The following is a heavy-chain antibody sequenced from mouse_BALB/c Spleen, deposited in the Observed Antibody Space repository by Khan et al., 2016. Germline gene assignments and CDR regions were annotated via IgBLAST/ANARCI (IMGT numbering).Heavy chain of an antibody. Sequence: QVQLKQSGAELVRPGVSVKISCKGSGYTFTDYAMHWVKQSHAKSLEWIGVISTYYGDASYNQKFKGKATMTVDKSSSTAYMELARLTSEDSAIYYCARLYDGLDYAMDYWGQGTSVTVSS. CDR3: ARLYDGLDYAMDY. CDR1: GYTFTDYA. J-gene: IGHJ4*01. CDR2: ISTYYGDA. V-gene: IGHV1S137*01. D-gene: IGHD2-14*01.